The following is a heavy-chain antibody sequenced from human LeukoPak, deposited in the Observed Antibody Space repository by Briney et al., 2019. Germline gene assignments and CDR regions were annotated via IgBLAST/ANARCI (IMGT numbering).Heavy chain of an antibody. CDR3: AGSDLGYCSGGSCYSPWFDP. V-gene: IGHV4-34*01. CDR2: INHSGST. D-gene: IGHD2-15*01. Sequence: PSETLSLTCAVYGGSFSGYYWSWIRRPPGKGLEWIGEINHSGSTNYNPSLKSRVTISVDTSKNQFSLKLSSVTAADTAVYYCAGSDLGYCSGGSCYSPWFDPWGQGTLVTVSS. J-gene: IGHJ5*02. CDR1: GGSFSGYY.